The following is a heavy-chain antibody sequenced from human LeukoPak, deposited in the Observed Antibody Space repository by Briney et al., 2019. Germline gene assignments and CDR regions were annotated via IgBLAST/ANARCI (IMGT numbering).Heavy chain of an antibody. Sequence: ASVKVSCKASGYTFTSYYMHWVRQAPGQGLEWMGIINPSGGSTSYAQKFQGRVTMTRDTSTSTVYMELSSLRSEDTAVYYCARDSGSYYGRTYYYYMDVWGKGTTVTISS. CDR2: INPSGGST. CDR3: ARDSGSYYGRTYYYYMDV. CDR1: GYTFTSYY. D-gene: IGHD1-26*01. J-gene: IGHJ6*03. V-gene: IGHV1-46*01.